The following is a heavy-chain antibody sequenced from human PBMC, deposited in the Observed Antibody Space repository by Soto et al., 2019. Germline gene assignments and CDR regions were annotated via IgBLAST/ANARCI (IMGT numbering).Heavy chain of an antibody. Sequence: SETLSLTCTVSGGSISSGGYYWSWIRQHPGKGLEWIGYIYYSGSTYYNPSLKSRVTISVDTSKNQFSLKLSSVTAADTAVYYCARDGSGSYYKIHWFDPWGQGTLVTVSS. CDR3: ARDGSGSYYKIHWFDP. V-gene: IGHV4-31*03. CDR1: GGSISSGGYY. D-gene: IGHD3-10*01. CDR2: IYYSGST. J-gene: IGHJ5*02.